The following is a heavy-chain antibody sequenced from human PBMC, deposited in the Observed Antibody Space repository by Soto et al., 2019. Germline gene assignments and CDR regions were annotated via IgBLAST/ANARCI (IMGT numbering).Heavy chain of an antibody. CDR2: INHSGST. Sequence: SETLSLTCAVYGGSFSGYYWSWIRQPPGKGLEWIGEINHSGSTNYNPSLKSRVTISVDTSKNQFSLKLSSVTAADTAVYYCARVDLITIFGDRWGYYFDYWGQGTLVTVSS. J-gene: IGHJ4*02. CDR1: GGSFSGYY. V-gene: IGHV4-34*01. D-gene: IGHD3-3*01. CDR3: ARVDLITIFGDRWGYYFDY.